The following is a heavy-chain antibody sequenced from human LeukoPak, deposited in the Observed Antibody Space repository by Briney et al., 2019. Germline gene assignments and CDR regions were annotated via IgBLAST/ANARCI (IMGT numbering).Heavy chain of an antibody. CDR2: VSGGGGST. V-gene: IGHV3-23*01. Sequence: PGGSLRLSCAASGFTFSNYAMSWVRQAPGKGLEWVSAVSGGGGSTDYADSVKGRFTISRDNSKNTVYLQMTSLRAEDTAVYYCAKASLNEYGPNYYYGMDVWGQGATVTVSS. J-gene: IGHJ6*02. CDR3: AKASLNEYGPNYYYGMDV. D-gene: IGHD1-1*01. CDR1: GFTFSNYA.